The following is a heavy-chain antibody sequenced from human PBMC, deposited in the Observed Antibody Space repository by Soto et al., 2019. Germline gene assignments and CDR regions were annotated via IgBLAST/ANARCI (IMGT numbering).Heavy chain of an antibody. V-gene: IGHV3-23*01. CDR2: ISGSGDST. D-gene: IGHD2-2*01. CDR1: GFTFSNYA. CDR3: ARRLYCSSSPCYAVDY. Sequence: EVQLLESGGGLVQPGGSLRLSCAASGFTFSNYAMSWVRQAPGKGLEWVSGISGSGDSTNYGDSVKGRFTISRDNAKNTLYLQMNSLRAEDTAVYYCARRLYCSSSPCYAVDYWGQGTLVTVSS. J-gene: IGHJ4*02.